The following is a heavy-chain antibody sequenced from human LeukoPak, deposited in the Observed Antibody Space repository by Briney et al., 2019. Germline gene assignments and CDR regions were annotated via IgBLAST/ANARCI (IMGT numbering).Heavy chain of an antibody. V-gene: IGHV1-2*02. Sequence: ASVKVSCKASGYTFTGYYMHWVRQAPGQGLEWMGWINPSSGGTNYAQKFQGRVTMTRDTSISTAYMELSRLRSDDTAVYYCARDSRVYYDFWSGYPPYYYYMDVWGKGTTVTVSS. CDR3: ARDSRVYYDFWSGYPPYYYYMDV. CDR2: INPSSGGT. J-gene: IGHJ6*03. D-gene: IGHD3-3*01. CDR1: GYTFTGYY.